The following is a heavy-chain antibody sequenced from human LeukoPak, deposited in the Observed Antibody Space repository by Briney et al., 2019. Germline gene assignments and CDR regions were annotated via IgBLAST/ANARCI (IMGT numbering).Heavy chain of an antibody. CDR3: ARDRGTKPSGFDP. CDR1: GGTFSSYA. V-gene: IGHV1-69*06. Sequence: ASVKVSCKASGGTFSSYAISWVRQTPGQGLELMGGIIPIFGTANYAQKFQGRVTITADKSTSTAYMELSSLRSEDTAVYYCARDRGTKPSGFDPWGQGTLVTVSS. J-gene: IGHJ5*02. CDR2: IIPIFGTA. D-gene: IGHD2-2*01.